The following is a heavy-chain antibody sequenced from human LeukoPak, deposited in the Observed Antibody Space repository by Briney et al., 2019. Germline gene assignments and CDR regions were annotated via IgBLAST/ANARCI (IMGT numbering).Heavy chain of an antibody. J-gene: IGHJ4*02. CDR3: SRESGPFCPFGY. CDR2: ISLAGQT. D-gene: IGHD1-26*01. CDR1: GGSISGTNW. Sequence: SETLSLTCGVCGGSISGTNWWGWVRQPPGQGLEWIGEISLAGQTNYNPSLNGRVTMSLDKSSNQLSLHLTSVTAADTATYFCSRESGPFCPFGYWGQGTLVIVSS. V-gene: IGHV4/OR15-8*02.